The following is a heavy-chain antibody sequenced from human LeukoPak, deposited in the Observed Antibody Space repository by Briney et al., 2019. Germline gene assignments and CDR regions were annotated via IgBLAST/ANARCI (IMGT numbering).Heavy chain of an antibody. CDR2: IGGTDGTT. CDR3: TKRIDGAGSYYIDF. Sequence: GGSLRLSCAASGFTFRNYVMNWVRQAPGKGLEWVSAIGGTDGTTFYAAFVKGRFTNSRDNSRNTLYLQMNSLRAEDTAVYYCTKRIDGAGSYYIDFWGQETVVTVSS. V-gene: IGHV3-23*01. CDR1: GFTFRNYV. D-gene: IGHD3-10*01. J-gene: IGHJ4*02.